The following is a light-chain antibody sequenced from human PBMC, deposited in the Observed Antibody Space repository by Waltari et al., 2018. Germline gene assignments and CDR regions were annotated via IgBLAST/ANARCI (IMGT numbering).Light chain of an antibody. V-gene: IGKV2-28*01. CDR2: LNS. CDR1: RSLLHTNGYNY. J-gene: IGKJ2*01. Sequence: DIVMTQSPLSLPVTPGEPASISCRSSRSLLHTNGYNYLHWYLQKPGQSPQLLISLNSNRASGVPDRFSGSGSGTDFTLEISRVEAEDVGVYYCMQALQSPYTFGQGTKLEIK. CDR3: MQALQSPYT.